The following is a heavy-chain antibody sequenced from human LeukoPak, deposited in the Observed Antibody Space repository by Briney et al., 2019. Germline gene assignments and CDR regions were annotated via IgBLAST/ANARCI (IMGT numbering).Heavy chain of an antibody. Sequence: ASVKVSCKASGGTFSSYAISWVRLAPGQGREWMGGIIPIFGTANYAQKFQGRVTITTDESTSTAYMELSSLRSEDTAVYYCARGVVGATIAFYFDYWGQGTLVTVSS. CDR3: ARGVVGATIAFYFDY. J-gene: IGHJ4*02. D-gene: IGHD1-26*01. V-gene: IGHV1-69*05. CDR2: IIPIFGTA. CDR1: GGTFSSYA.